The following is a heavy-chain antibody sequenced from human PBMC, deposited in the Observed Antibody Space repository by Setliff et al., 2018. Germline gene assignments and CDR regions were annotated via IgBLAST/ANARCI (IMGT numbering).Heavy chain of an antibody. J-gene: IGHJ3*02. Sequence: WASVKVSCKTPGKTDDSYHIHWVRQAPGQGLEWMGWVSTYNGDTKYAQNFRGRVTMTTDMSTSTVYMELRTLRSDDTAVYFCARRPIALAGYRKGAFDIWGQGTMVTV. V-gene: IGHV1-18*01. CDR1: GKTDDSYH. D-gene: IGHD6-19*01. CDR3: ARRPIALAGYRKGAFDI. CDR2: VSTYNGDT.